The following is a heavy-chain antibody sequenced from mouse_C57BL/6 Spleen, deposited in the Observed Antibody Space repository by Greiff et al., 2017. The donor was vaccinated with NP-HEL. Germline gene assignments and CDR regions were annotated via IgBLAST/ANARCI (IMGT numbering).Heavy chain of an antibody. CDR1: GYTFTSYW. CDR3: ARSAGDYAMDY. V-gene: IGHV1-61*01. Sequence: VQLQQPGAELVRPGSSVKLSCKASGYTFTSYWMDWVKQRPGQGLEWIGNIYPSDSETHYNQKFKDKATLTVDKSSSTAYMQLSSLTSEDSAVYYCARSAGDYAMDYWGQGTSVTVSS. CDR2: IYPSDSET. J-gene: IGHJ4*01.